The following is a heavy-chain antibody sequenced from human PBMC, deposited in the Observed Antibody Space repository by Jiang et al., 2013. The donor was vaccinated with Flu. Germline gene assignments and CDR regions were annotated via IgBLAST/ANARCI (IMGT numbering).Heavy chain of an antibody. CDR3: ARNLYGSSGYYYVGFDY. CDR1: GFSLSTSGMC. Sequence: LTCTFSGFSLSTSGMCVSWIRQPPGKALEWLALIDWEGDKYYSASLKTRLTISKDTSKNQVVLTLTNMDPVDTATYYCARNLYGSSGYYYVGFDYWGQGTLVTVSS. V-gene: IGHV2-70*01. J-gene: IGHJ4*02. CDR2: IDWEGDK. D-gene: IGHD3-22*01.